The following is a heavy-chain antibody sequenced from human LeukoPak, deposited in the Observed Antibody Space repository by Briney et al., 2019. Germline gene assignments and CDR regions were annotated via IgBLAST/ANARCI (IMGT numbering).Heavy chain of an antibody. D-gene: IGHD6-19*01. J-gene: IGHJ4*02. CDR2: ISYDGSNK. CDR1: GFTFSSYA. Sequence: GGSLRLSCAASGFTFSSYAMHWVRQAPGKGLEWVAVISYDGSNKYYADSVKGRFTISRDNSKNTLYLQMNSLRAEDTAAYYCARDADHSSGWYGPFDYWGQGTLVTVSS. CDR3: ARDADHSSGWYGPFDY. V-gene: IGHV3-30-3*01.